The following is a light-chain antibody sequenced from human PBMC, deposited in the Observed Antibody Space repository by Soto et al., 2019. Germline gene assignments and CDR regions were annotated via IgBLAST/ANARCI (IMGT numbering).Light chain of an antibody. CDR2: LNSDGSH. CDR1: SGHSSYA. V-gene: IGLV4-69*01. Sequence: QSVLTQSPSASASLGASVKLTCTLSSGHSSYAIAWHQQQPEKGPRYLMKLNSDGSHSKGDGIPDRFSGSSAEAERHPIISSHHSEDEADYCSQSWGTGIRVFGTGTKLTVL. J-gene: IGLJ1*01. CDR3: QSWGTGIRV.